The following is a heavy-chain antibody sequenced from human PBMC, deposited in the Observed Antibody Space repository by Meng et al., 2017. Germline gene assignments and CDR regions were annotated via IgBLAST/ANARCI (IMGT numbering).Heavy chain of an antibody. Sequence: SETLSLTCAISGDSVSSNSAAWSWIRQSPSRGLEWLGRTYYRSKWYNDYAVSVKSRITINPDTSKNQFSLQLNSVTPEDTAVYYCARETTVTASDFDYWGQGTLVTGSS. V-gene: IGHV6-1*01. J-gene: IGHJ4*02. CDR1: GDSVSSNSAA. CDR2: TYYRSKWYN. D-gene: IGHD4-11*01. CDR3: ARETTVTASDFDY.